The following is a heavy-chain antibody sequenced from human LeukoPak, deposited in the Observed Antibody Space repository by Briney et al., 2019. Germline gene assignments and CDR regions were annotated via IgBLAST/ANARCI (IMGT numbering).Heavy chain of an antibody. CDR3: ARDRYSSMWSVFEY. D-gene: IGHD6-13*01. Sequence: GRSLRLSCAASGFTFSSFGMHWVRQSPGKGLEWVAVIWYDGSTKVYADSVKGRFTISRDNSRNTLYLQVNSLRAEDTAVYYCARDRYSSMWSVFEYWGQGALVTVSS. J-gene: IGHJ4*02. CDR2: IWYDGSTK. CDR1: GFTFSSFG. V-gene: IGHV3-33*01.